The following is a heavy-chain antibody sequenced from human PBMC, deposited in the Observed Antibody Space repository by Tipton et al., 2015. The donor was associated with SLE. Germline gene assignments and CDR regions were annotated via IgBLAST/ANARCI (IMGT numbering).Heavy chain of an antibody. Sequence: TLSLTCTVSGGSITSSGFYWGWFRQPPGKGLEWVGSIDYSGGTYYTPSLKSQVTISVDTSKNQFSLKLSSVTAADTAVYYRARRTSVYAPDYWGQGTPVTVSS. CDR2: IDYSGGT. J-gene: IGHJ4*02. D-gene: IGHD5/OR15-5a*01. CDR3: ARRTSVYAPDY. CDR1: GGSITSSGFY. V-gene: IGHV4-39*07.